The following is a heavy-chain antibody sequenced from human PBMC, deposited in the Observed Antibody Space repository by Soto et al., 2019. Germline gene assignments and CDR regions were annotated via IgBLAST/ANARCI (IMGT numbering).Heavy chain of an antibody. J-gene: IGHJ3*02. CDR1: GYTFTGYY. CDR3: ARDRILRYFDWQNPDAFDI. CDR2: INPNSGGT. Sequence: ASVKVSCKASGYTFTGYYMHWVRQAPRQGLEWMGWINPNSGGTNYAQKFQGWVTMTRDTSISTAYMELSSLRSDDTAVYYCARDRILRYFDWQNPDAFDIWGQGTMVTVSS. V-gene: IGHV1-2*04. D-gene: IGHD3-9*01.